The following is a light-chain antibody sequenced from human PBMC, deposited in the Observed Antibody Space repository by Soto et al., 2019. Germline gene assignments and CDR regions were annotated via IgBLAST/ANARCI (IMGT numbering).Light chain of an antibody. CDR3: SSYTSSSTSQV. V-gene: IGLV2-14*01. CDR1: SSDVGGYNF. Sequence: SALTQPASVSGSPGQSITISCTGTSSDVGGYNFVSWYQQHPGKAPKLMIYEVSNRPSGVSNRFSGSKSGNTASLTISGLQAEDEADYYCSSYTSSSTSQVFGTGTKVTVL. J-gene: IGLJ1*01. CDR2: EVS.